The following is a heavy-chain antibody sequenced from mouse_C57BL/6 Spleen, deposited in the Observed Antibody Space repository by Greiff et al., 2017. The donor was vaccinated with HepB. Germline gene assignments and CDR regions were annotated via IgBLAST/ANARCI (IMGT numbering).Heavy chain of an antibody. J-gene: IGHJ1*03. Sequence: QVQLQQSGPELVKPGASVKLSCKASGYTFTSYDINWVKQRPGQGLEWIGWIYPRDGSTKYNEKFKGKATLTVDTSSSTAYMELHSLTSEDSAVYCCAREGYDYDAWYFDVWGTGTTVTVSS. D-gene: IGHD2-4*01. V-gene: IGHV1-85*01. CDR2: IYPRDGST. CDR3: AREGYDYDAWYFDV. CDR1: GYTFTSYD.